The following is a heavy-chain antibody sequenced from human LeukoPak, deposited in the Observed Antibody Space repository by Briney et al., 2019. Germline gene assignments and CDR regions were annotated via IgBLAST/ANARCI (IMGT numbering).Heavy chain of an antibody. J-gene: IGHJ4*02. CDR1: GFTFSSYA. CDR3: ARDVSFRFFDH. Sequence: GGSLRLSCAASGFTFSSYAMSWVRQAPGKGLEWVSAISGSGGSTYYADSVKGRFTISRDNANNSLYLQMNSLRAEDTAVYYCARDVSFRFFDHWGQATLVTVSS. V-gene: IGHV3-23*01. D-gene: IGHD2/OR15-2a*01. CDR2: ISGSGGST.